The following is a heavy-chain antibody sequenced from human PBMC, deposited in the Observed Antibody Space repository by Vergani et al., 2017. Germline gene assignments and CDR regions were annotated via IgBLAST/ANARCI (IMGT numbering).Heavy chain of an antibody. CDR2: IKQDGSEK. J-gene: IGHJ4*02. V-gene: IGHV3-7*03. D-gene: IGHD2-8*02. Sequence: EVQLVESGGGLVQPGGSLRLSCAASGFTFSSYWMSWVRQAPGKGLEWVANIKQDGSEKYYVDSVKGRFTISRDNAKNSLYLQINSLKTEDTAMYYCTTDPGQWVVYAFPSDYWGQGTLVTVSS. CDR3: TTDPGQWVVYAFPSDY. CDR1: GFTFSSYW.